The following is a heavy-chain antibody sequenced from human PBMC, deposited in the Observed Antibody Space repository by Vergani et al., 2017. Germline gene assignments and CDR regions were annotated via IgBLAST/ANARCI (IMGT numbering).Heavy chain of an antibody. V-gene: IGHV4-39*07. CDR1: GGSISSSSYY. D-gene: IGHD3-10*01. CDR2: IYYSGST. J-gene: IGHJ4*02. CDR3: AVRPRFNLVGGVIVTKRTFDY. Sequence: QLQLHKSGPGLVKPSETLSLPCNVPGGSISSSSYYWGWIRQPPGKGLEWIGSIYYSGSTYYNPSLESRVTVSRDTAKNQFSLNLMSVTAADTAMYYCAVRPRFNLVGGVIVTKRTFDYWSQGSLVTVSS.